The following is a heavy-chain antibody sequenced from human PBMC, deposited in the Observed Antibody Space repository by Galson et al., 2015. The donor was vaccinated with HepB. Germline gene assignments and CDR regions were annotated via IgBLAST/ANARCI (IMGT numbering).Heavy chain of an antibody. CDR3: AGESDYYDSSGTFDY. V-gene: IGHV3-21*01. D-gene: IGHD3-22*01. CDR2: ISSSSSYI. Sequence: SLRLSCAASGFTFSSYSMNWVRQAPGKGLEWVSSISSSSSYIYYADSVKGRFTISRDNAKNSLYLQMNSLRAEDTAVYYCAGESDYYDSSGTFDYWGQGTLVTVSS. J-gene: IGHJ4*02. CDR1: GFTFSSYS.